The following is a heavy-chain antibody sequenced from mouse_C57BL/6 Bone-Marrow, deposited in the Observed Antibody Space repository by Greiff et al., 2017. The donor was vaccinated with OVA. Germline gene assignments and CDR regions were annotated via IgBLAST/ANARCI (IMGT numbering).Heavy chain of an antibody. CDR1: GYTFTSYW. CDR2: IHPNSGST. V-gene: IGHV1-64*01. CDR3: AILMRAMDY. Sequence: VQLQQSVAELVKPGASVRLSCKASGYTFTSYWMHWVKQRPGQGLEWIGMIHPNSGSTNYNEKLKSKATLTVDKSSSTAYMQLSSLTSEDSAVYYFAILMRAMDYWGQGTSVTVSS. D-gene: IGHD1-1*01. J-gene: IGHJ4*01.